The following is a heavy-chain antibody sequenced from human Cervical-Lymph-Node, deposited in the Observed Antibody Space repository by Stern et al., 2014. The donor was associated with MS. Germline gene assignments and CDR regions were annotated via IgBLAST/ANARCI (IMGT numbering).Heavy chain of an antibody. CDR3: AGEPYANNWLDP. Sequence: VQLVESGSGLVKPSQTLSLTCTVSGDSISRGGYFWNWIRQPPGKGLEWIGYIYHTGSPYYSPSLKSRVPILLDRSKNQFSLRLTSVTAADTAFYFCAGEPYANNWLDPWGQGILVTVAS. V-gene: IGHV4-30-2*01. J-gene: IGHJ5*02. D-gene: IGHD4-17*01. CDR2: IYHTGSP. CDR1: GDSISRGGYF.